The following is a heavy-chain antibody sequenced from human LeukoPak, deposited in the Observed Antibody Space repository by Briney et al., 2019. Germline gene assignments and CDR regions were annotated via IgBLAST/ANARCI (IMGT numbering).Heavy chain of an antibody. CDR2: IWYDGSNK. CDR1: GFTFSSYG. CDR3: ARGYDILSLPYYYGMDV. Sequence: PGGSLRLSCAASGFTFSSYGMHWVRQAPGKGLEWVAVIWYDGSNKYYADSVKGRFTISRDNSKNTLYLQMNSLRAEDTAVYYCARGYDILSLPYYYGMDVWGQGTTVTVSS. D-gene: IGHD3-9*01. J-gene: IGHJ6*02. V-gene: IGHV3-33*01.